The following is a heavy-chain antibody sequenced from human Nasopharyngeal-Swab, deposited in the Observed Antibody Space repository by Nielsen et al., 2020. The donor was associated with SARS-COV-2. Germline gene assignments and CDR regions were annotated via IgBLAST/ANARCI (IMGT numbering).Heavy chain of an antibody. CDR1: GGSISSGGYY. D-gene: IGHD3-3*01. CDR2: IYYSGNT. V-gene: IGHV4-31*03. CDR3: AREALAEITIFGVVSRYGMDV. J-gene: IGHJ6*02. Sequence: SETLSLTCTVSGGSISSGGYYWSWIRQHPGKGLEWIGYIYYSGNTYYNPSLKSRVTISVDTSKNQFSLKLSSVTAADTAVYYCAREALAEITIFGVVSRYGMDVWGQGTTVTVSS.